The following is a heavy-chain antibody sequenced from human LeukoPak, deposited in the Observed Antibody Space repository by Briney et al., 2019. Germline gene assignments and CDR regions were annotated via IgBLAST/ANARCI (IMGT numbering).Heavy chain of an antibody. CDR2: INSDGSTT. Sequence: QAGGSLRLSCAASGFTFSSCWMHWVRQAQGKGLVWVSRINSDGSTTTYADSVKGRFTISRDNAKNTLYVQMNSLRTEDTAVCYCVSFGSGRPYWGQGTLVTVSS. CDR1: GFTFSSCW. J-gene: IGHJ4*02. CDR3: VSFGSGRPY. D-gene: IGHD3-10*01. V-gene: IGHV3-74*01.